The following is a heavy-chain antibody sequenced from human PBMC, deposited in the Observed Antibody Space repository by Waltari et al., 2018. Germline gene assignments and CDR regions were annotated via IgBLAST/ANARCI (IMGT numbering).Heavy chain of an antibody. J-gene: IGHJ6*03. CDR3: AGLRFNYYYYYHMDV. CDR2: INHSGST. Sequence: QVQLQQWGAGLLKPSETLSLTCAVSGGSFSNYYWSWIRQSPGKGLEWIGEINHSGSTNVTPSLKSRVTILLDTSRNQFSLKVRSVTAADAAVYYCAGLRFNYYYYYHMDVWGNGTTVTVSS. V-gene: IGHV4-34*01. D-gene: IGHD3-10*01. CDR1: GGSFSNYY.